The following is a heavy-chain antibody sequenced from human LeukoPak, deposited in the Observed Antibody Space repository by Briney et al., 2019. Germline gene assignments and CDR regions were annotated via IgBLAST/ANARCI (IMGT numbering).Heavy chain of an antibody. J-gene: IGHJ6*02. CDR1: GFTFSSYE. CDR2: ISSSGSTI. Sequence: GGSLRLSCAASGFTFSSYEMNWVRQAPGKGLEWVSYISSSGSTIYYADSVKGRFSISRDNAKNSLYLQMNSLRAEDTAVYYCARDGDPPYYYYYGMDVWGQGTTVTVSS. D-gene: IGHD7-27*01. CDR3: ARDGDPPYYYYYGMDV. V-gene: IGHV3-48*03.